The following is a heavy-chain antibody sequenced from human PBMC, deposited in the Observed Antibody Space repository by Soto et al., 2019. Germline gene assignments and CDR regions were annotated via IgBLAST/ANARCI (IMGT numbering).Heavy chain of an antibody. Sequence: QVQLQQWGAGLLKPSETLSLTCAVSGGSFSGYYWSWIRQPPGKGLEWIGEINHSGSTKYNPSLKSRVTISVDTSKNQFSLKLSSVTAAETAVYYWASPPILLINSSSSFREDYWGQGTLVTVSS. CDR1: GGSFSGYY. CDR2: INHSGST. J-gene: IGHJ4*02. CDR3: ASPPILLINSSSSFREDY. D-gene: IGHD6-6*01. V-gene: IGHV4-34*01.